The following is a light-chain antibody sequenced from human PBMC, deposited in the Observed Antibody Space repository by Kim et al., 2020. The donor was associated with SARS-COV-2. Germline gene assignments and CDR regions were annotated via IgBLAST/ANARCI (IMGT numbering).Light chain of an antibody. CDR2: GAF. CDR1: QSISDN. V-gene: IGKV3-15*01. J-gene: IGKJ4*01. CDR3: QQYDNWPLT. Sequence: VSPGESATLSCRASQSISDNLAWYQQKPGQAPRLLIYGAFTRATGIPARFSGSESGTEFTLTISSLQSEDFAIYYCQQYDNWPLTFGGGTKVDIK.